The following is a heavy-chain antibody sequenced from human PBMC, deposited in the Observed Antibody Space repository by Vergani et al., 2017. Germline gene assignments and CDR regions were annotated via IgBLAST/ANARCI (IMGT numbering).Heavy chain of an antibody. J-gene: IGHJ4*02. CDR1: GFTFSTYA. V-gene: IGHV3-23*01. CDR2: LTGGGGST. Sequence: EVQLLESGGSLKQPGGSVRLSCAASGFTFSTYAMHWVRPAPGKGLEWVSALTGGGGSTYYADSFKGRFIISRDNSRDTLYLQMNSLRPEDTATYYCVKDAGSYENFFDSWGQGTLVTVSS. D-gene: IGHD1-26*01. CDR3: VKDAGSYENFFDS.